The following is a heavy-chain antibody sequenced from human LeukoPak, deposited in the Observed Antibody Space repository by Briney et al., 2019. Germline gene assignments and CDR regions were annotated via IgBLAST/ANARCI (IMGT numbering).Heavy chain of an antibody. D-gene: IGHD4-17*01. Sequence: GGSLRLSCAVSGFTIRIYGMHWVRQAPGKGLEWVAMISHDGGAKYYGDSVKGRFTISRDNSKNTLYLQMNSLRVEDTAMYYCAKDVPSDYGHSVVWGRGTLISVSS. CDR3: AKDVPSDYGHSVV. CDR2: ISHDGGAK. J-gene: IGHJ2*01. V-gene: IGHV3-30*18. CDR1: GFTIRIYG.